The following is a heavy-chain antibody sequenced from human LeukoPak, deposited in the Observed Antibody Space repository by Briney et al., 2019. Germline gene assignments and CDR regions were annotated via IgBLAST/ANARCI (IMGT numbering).Heavy chain of an antibody. J-gene: IGHJ3*02. CDR3: ASGSSGYYYQTDAFDI. V-gene: IGHV1-2*02. CDR1: GYTFTGYY. D-gene: IGHD3-22*01. Sequence: RASVKVSCKASGYTFTGYYMHWVRQAPGQGLEWMGWINPNSGGTNYAQKFQGRVTMTRDTSISTAYMELSRLRSDDTAVYYCASGSSGYYYQTDAFDIWGQGTMVTVSS. CDR2: INPNSGGT.